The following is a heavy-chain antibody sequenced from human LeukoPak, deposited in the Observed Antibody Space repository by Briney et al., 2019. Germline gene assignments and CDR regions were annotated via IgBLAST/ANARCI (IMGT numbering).Heavy chain of an antibody. CDR3: AKVKGWFGELSDAFDI. V-gene: IGHV3-66*01. CDR1: GLTVSSTY. CDR2: IYSGGST. Sequence: PGGSLRLSCAASGLTVSSTYMSWVRQTPGKGLEWVSVIYSGGSTYYADSVKGRFTISRDNSKNTLYLQMNSLRAEDTAVYYCAKVKGWFGELSDAFDIWGQGTMVTVSS. J-gene: IGHJ3*02. D-gene: IGHD3-10*01.